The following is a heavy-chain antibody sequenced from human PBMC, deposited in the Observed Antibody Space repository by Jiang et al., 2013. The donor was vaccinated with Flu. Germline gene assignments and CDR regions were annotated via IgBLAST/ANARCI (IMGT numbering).Heavy chain of an antibody. CDR1: GVSITANGYY. D-gene: IGHD3-16*01. CDR2: ISYNGRTS. J-gene: IGHJ4*02. V-gene: IGHV4-39*07. CDR3: ARRLEIIRGVWHFDS. Sequence: LLKPSETLSLTCSVSGVSITANGYYWGWIRQSPGKDLEWIGTISYNGRTSFYNPSLKSRATVSLDTSKNDFSLKLASVTAADTAIFYCARRLEIIRGVWHFDSWGPGTLVTVSS.